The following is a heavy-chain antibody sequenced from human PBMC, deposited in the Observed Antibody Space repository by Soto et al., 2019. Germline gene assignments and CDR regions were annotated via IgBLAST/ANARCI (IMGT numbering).Heavy chain of an antibody. CDR3: ARESEDLTSNFDY. CDR1: GFTFTRYS. CDR2: ISSTTNYI. V-gene: IGHV3-21*06. J-gene: IGHJ4*02. Sequence: GGSLRLSCAASGFTFTRYSMNWVRQAPGKGLECVSSISSTTNYIYYGDSMKGRFTISRDNAKNSLYLEMNSLRAEDTAVYYCARESEDLTSNFDYWGQGTLVTVYS.